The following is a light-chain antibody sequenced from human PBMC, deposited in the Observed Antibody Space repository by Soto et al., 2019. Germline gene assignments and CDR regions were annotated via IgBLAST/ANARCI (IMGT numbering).Light chain of an antibody. Sequence: EIVLTQSPATLSLSPGERATLSCRASQSVSSYLAWYQQKPGQAPRLLIYDASNRATGIPARFSGSGSGTDFTLTISSLQPVDSATYYCQQYNDFQYTFGQGTKLEI. J-gene: IGKJ2*01. CDR1: QSVSSY. CDR2: DAS. V-gene: IGKV3-11*01. CDR3: QQYNDFQYT.